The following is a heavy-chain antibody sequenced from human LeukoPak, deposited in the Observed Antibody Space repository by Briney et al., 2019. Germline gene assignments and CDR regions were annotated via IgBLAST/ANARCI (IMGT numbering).Heavy chain of an antibody. D-gene: IGHD2-21*01. V-gene: IGHV1-18*04. CDR3: TRDHCRGDNCPSFDY. CDR1: GYTFTSFG. CDR2: IGAYNGDT. Sequence: SVKVSCKPSGYTFTSFGISWVRQAPGQGLEWMGWIGAYNGDTNYAQKFQGRVTMTTDTSTSTAYMDLRSLRSDDTAVYYCTRDHCRGDNCPSFDYWGQGTLVTVSS. J-gene: IGHJ4*02.